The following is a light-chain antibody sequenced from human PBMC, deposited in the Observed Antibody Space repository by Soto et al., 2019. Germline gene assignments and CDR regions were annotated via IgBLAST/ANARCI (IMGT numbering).Light chain of an antibody. J-gene: IGKJ4*01. CDR1: QSVSSSY. CDR3: QQYGSSPLT. Sequence: EIVLTQSPGTLYLSPGERATLSCRASQSVSSSYLAWYQQKPDQAPRCLTAGASSRATGIPDRFSGSGSGTDFTLTISRLEPEDFAVYYCQQYGSSPLTFGGGTKVEIK. V-gene: IGKV3-20*01. CDR2: GAS.